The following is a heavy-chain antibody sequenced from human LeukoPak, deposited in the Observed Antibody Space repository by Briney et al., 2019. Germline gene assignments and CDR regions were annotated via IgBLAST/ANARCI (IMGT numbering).Heavy chain of an antibody. CDR1: GFTITNAR. J-gene: IGHJ4*02. Sequence: GGSLRLSGAASGFTITNARMGWVRQAPGKGLEWVGLIKSKIDGGTTDFAAPVKGRFTISIDDSKHTLYLQMNSLKSEDTGVYYWTTGYGHPDFDYWGQGTLVTVSS. V-gene: IGHV3-15*01. D-gene: IGHD4-17*01. CDR3: TTGYGHPDFDY. CDR2: IKSKIDGGTT.